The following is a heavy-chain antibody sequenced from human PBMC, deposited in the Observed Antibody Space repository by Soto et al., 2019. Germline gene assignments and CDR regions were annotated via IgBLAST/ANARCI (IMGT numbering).Heavy chain of an antibody. CDR3: ARHVVGIPPITIFYHFDY. D-gene: IGHD3-9*01. CDR1: GGTISSSSCY. CDR2: IYYSGST. Sequence: SETLCLTCTVAGGTISSSSCYWGWIRQPPGKGLEWIGSIYYSGSTYYNPSLKSRVTISVDTSKNQFSLKLSSVTAADTAVYYCARHVVGIPPITIFYHFDYWGQGTLVTVSS. V-gene: IGHV4-39*01. J-gene: IGHJ4*02.